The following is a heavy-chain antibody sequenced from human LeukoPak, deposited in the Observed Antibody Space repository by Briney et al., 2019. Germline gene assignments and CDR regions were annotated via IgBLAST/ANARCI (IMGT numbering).Heavy chain of an antibody. J-gene: IGHJ4*02. Sequence: ASVKVSCTASGYTFTSYGISWVRQAPGQGLEWMGWISAYNGNTNYAQKLHGRVTMTTDTSTSTAYMELRSLRSDDTAVYYCARELSRFLELDYWGQGTLVTVSS. CDR3: ARELSRFLELDY. V-gene: IGHV1-18*01. D-gene: IGHD3-3*01. CDR1: GYTFTSYG. CDR2: ISAYNGNT.